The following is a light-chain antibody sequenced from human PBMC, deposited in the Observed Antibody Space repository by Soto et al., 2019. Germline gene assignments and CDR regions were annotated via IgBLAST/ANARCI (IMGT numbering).Light chain of an antibody. J-gene: IGLJ1*01. V-gene: IGLV1-40*01. CDR2: GNN. CDR1: SSNIGAGFD. Sequence: QSVLTRPPSVSGAPGQRVTFSCTGSSSNIGAGFDVHWYQQLPGTAPKLLIYGNNNRPSGVPDRFSGSKSGASASLAIAGLEAEDEADYYCQSYDSSLSVYVFGTGTKVTVL. CDR3: QSYDSSLSVYV.